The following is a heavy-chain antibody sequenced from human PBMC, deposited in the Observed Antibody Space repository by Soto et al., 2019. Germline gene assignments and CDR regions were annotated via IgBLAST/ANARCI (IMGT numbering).Heavy chain of an antibody. V-gene: IGHV4-61*08. Sequence: SETLSLTCTVSGGSISRGDYYWSWIRQPPGKGLEWIGYIYYSGSTNYNPSLKSRVTISVDTSKSQFSLKLSSVTAADTAVYYCARVWGGAFDIWGQGTMVTVSS. D-gene: IGHD3-10*01. CDR3: ARVWGGAFDI. J-gene: IGHJ3*02. CDR2: IYYSGST. CDR1: GGSISRGDYY.